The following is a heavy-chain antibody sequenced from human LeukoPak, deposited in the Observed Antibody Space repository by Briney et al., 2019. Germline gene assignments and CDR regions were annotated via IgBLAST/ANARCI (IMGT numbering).Heavy chain of an antibody. V-gene: IGHV4-61*05. CDR2: IYYSGST. CDR3: ARHYGDYVAGEYFDY. D-gene: IGHD4-17*01. CDR1: GVSISSSNSY. J-gene: IGHJ4*02. Sequence: KASETLSLTCTVSGVSISSSNSYRSWIRQPPGKGLEWIGYIYYSGSTNYNPSLKSRVTISVDTSKNQFSLKLSSVTAADTAVYYCARHYGDYVAGEYFDYWGQGTLVTVSS.